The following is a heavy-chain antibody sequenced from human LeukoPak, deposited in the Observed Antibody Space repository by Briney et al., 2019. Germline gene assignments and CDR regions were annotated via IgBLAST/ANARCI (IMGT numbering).Heavy chain of an antibody. D-gene: IGHD6-6*01. CDR1: GGSFSGYY. CDR3: ARGREYSRGHRFDP. CDR2: INHSGST. J-gene: IGHJ5*02. Sequence: PSETLSLPCAVYGGSFSGYYWSWIRQPPGKGLEWIGEINHSGSTNYNPSLKSRVTISVDTSKNQFSLKLSSVTAADTAVYYCARGREYSRGHRFDPWGQGTLVTVSS. V-gene: IGHV4-34*01.